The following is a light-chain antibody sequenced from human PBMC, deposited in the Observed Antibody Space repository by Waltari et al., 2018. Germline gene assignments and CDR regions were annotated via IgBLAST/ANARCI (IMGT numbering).Light chain of an antibody. Sequence: EIVMTQSPATLSVSPGEGATLSCRASQGVGSNIAWYPKKPGQPHRLLISDASTRAPGGPPRFTGTGSGAEFTLVISSLQSEDSALYVCKQYRDWYSFGQGTKLEIK. CDR2: DAS. CDR3: KQYRDWYS. J-gene: IGKJ2*01. V-gene: IGKV3-15*01. CDR1: QGVGSN.